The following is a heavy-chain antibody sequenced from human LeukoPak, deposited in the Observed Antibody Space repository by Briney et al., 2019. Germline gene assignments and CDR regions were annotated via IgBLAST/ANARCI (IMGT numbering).Heavy chain of an antibody. J-gene: IGHJ3*02. CDR2: ISSSSSSYI. D-gene: IGHD1-7*01. CDR1: GFTFSSYS. CDR3: ARTTGTTVAFDI. Sequence: GGSLRLSCAASGFTFSSYSMNWVRQAPGKGLEWVSSISSSSSSYIYYADSVKGRFSISRDNAKNSLYLQMNSLRAEDTAVYYCARTTGTTVAFDIWGQGTMVTVSS. V-gene: IGHV3-21*01.